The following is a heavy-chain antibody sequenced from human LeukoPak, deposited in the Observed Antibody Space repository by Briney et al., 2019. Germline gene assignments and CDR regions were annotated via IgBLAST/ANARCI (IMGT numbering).Heavy chain of an antibody. J-gene: IGHJ4*02. CDR3: AGGGRYYTMDY. CDR2: IYTSGST. CDR1: GGSISSGSYY. V-gene: IGHV4-61*02. D-gene: IGHD3-3*01. Sequence: SETLSLTCTVSGGSISSGSYYWGWIRQPAGKGLEWIGRIYTSGSTNYNPSLKSRVTISVDTSKNQFSLKLSSVTAADTAVYYCAGGGRYYTMDYRGQGTLVTVSS.